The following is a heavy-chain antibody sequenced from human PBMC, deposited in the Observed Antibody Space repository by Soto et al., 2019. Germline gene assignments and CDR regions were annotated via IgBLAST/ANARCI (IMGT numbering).Heavy chain of an antibody. CDR3: ALWGFRDGNNSKYNYSGMDV. CDR1: GGTFNRYT. Sequence: EQLVQSGAEVKKPGSSVKLSCKASGGTFNRYTLSWVRQAPGQGLEWMGGIIPIFGTANYAQKFQGRVAIIADESTSAAYMELRSLRSEDTAVYYCALWGFRDGNNSKYNYSGMDVWGQGTTVTVSS. J-gene: IGHJ6*02. D-gene: IGHD1-1*01. CDR2: IIPIFGTA. V-gene: IGHV1-69*01.